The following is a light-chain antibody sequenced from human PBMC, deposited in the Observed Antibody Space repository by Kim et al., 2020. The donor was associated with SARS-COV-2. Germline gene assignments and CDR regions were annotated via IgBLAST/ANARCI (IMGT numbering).Light chain of an antibody. Sequence: ENVLTQSPGTLSLSPGERATLSCRASQSVSSNFLAWYQQKAGQAPRLVIYSASSRASGIPDRFSGSGSATDFTLTISTLEPEDFAVYYCQQYATSPETFGQGTKVEIK. CDR2: SAS. J-gene: IGKJ1*01. CDR3: QQYATSPET. CDR1: QSVSSNF. V-gene: IGKV3-20*01.